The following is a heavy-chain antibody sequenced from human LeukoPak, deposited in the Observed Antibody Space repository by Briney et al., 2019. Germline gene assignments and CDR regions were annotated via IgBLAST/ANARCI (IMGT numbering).Heavy chain of an antibody. CDR1: GFTFSSYA. J-gene: IGHJ4*02. CDR3: AKGGGWLYYFDY. CDR2: ISDSGGST. V-gene: IGHV3-23*01. D-gene: IGHD6-19*01. Sequence: PGGSLRLSCAASGFTFSSYAMSWVRQAPGKGLEWVSAISDSGGSTYYADSVKGRFTISRDNSKNTLYLQMNSLRAEDTAVYYCAKGGGWLYYFDYWGQGTLATVSS.